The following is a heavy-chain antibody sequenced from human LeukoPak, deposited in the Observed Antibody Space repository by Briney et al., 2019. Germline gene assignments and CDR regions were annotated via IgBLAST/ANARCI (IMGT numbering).Heavy chain of an antibody. CDR1: GGTFSSYA. D-gene: IGHD3/OR15-3a*01. V-gene: IGHV1-69*05. CDR3: ARVGLKDYYYYMDV. J-gene: IGHJ6*03. CDR2: IIPIFGTA. Sequence: SVKVSCKASGGTFSSYAISWVRQAPGQGLEWMGRIIPIFGTANYAQKFQGRVTITTDESTSTAYMEMSSLRSEDTAVYYCARVGLKDYYYYMDVWGKGTTVTVSS.